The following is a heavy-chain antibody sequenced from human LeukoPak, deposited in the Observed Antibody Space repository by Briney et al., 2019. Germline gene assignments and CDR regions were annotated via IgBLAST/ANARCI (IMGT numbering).Heavy chain of an antibody. CDR3: ARESYGSGSYLDY. Sequence: GGSLRLSCAASGFTFSSYEMNWVRQAPGKGLEWVSYISSSGSAIYYTDSVKGRFTISRDNAKNSLYLQMNSLTAEDTAVYYCARESYGSGSYLDYWGQGTLVTVSS. CDR1: GFTFSSYE. V-gene: IGHV3-48*03. CDR2: ISSSGSAI. J-gene: IGHJ4*02. D-gene: IGHD3-10*01.